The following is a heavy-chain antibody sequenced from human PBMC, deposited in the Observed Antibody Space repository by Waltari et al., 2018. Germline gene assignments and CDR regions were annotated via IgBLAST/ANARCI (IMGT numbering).Heavy chain of an antibody. CDR1: GFPLSRYG. D-gene: IGHD5-12*01. J-gene: IGHJ4*02. V-gene: IGHV3-30*03. Sequence: QVQLVESGGGVVQPGRSLRLSCAASGFPLSRYGMHWFRQAPGKGLEWVAVTSYDGSKKYYVDSVKGRFTISRDNSKNTLYLQMNSLRAEDTAVYYCARDLGDGYNSADYWGQGTLVTVSS. CDR3: ARDLGDGYNSADY. CDR2: TSYDGSKK.